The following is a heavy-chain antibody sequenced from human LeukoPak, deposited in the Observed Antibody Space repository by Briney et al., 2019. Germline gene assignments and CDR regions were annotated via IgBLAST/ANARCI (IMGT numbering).Heavy chain of an antibody. J-gene: IGHJ6*02. V-gene: IGHV3-48*02. CDR1: GFTFSSYS. CDR2: ISSSSSTI. D-gene: IGHD2-2*01. Sequence: GGSLRLSCAASGFTFSSYSMNWVRQAPGKGLEWVSYISSSSSTIYYADSVKGRFTISRDNAKNSLYLQMNSLRDEDTAVYYRARDSGVVPAVTYYYYGMDVWGQGTTVTVSS. CDR3: ARDSGVVPAVTYYYYGMDV.